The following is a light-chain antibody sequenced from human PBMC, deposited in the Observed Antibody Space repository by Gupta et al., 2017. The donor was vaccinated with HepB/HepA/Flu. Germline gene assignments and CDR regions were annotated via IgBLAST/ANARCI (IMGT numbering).Light chain of an antibody. J-gene: IGKJ1*01. CDR3: QQYNYLWT. CDR2: GAS. V-gene: IGKV3-15*01. CDR1: QSVSSH. Sequence: DMVMTQSPATLSVSPGEGVTLSCRASQSVSSHFAWYQQKPGQAPRLLIFGASTRATGIPASFSGSGSGTEFTLTISSLQSEDFAVYYCQQYNYLWTFGPGTKVEIK.